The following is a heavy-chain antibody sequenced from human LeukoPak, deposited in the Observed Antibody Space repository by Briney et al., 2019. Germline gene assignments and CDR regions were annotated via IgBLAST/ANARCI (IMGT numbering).Heavy chain of an antibody. D-gene: IGHD6-19*01. V-gene: IGHV1-18*01. CDR1: GYAFTSYG. Sequence: GSVKVSCKASGYAFTSYGISWVRQAPGQGLEWMGWIKTYNGDTNTAQKFLDRIIMTTDKSTGTAYMELRSLRSDDTAVYYCAKDGGQQWLTNYYSYGMDVWGQGTTVIVSS. CDR2: IKTYNGDT. J-gene: IGHJ6*02. CDR3: AKDGGQQWLTNYYSYGMDV.